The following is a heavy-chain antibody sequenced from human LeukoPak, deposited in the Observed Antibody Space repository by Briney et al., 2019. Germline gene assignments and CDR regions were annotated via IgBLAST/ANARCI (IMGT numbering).Heavy chain of an antibody. CDR1: GFTVSSYA. CDR3: ARDGAMRTYYDFWSGYYRPLYYFDY. D-gene: IGHD3-3*01. CDR2: ISYDGSNK. V-gene: IGHV3-30-3*01. Sequence: GGSLRHSCAASGFTVSSYAMHWVRQAPGKGLEWVAVISYDGSNKYYADSVKRRVTMSRDNSKNTLYLQMNSLRAGDTAVYYCARDGAMRTYYDFWSGYYRPLYYFDYWGQGTLVTVSS. J-gene: IGHJ4*02.